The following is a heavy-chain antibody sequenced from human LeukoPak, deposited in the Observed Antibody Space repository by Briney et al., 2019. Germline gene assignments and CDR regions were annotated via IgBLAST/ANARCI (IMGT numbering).Heavy chain of an antibody. D-gene: IGHD3-22*01. J-gene: IGHJ3*02. Sequence: GASVKVSCKASGYTFTDYYMHWVRQAPGQGLEWMRWIDPSSGGTNYAQKFQGRVTVTRDTSISTAYMDLSRLRSDDTAVYYCARAGVWDYSDSSGYHNAAFDIWGQGTMVTVSS. V-gene: IGHV1-2*02. CDR2: IDPSSGGT. CDR1: GYTFTDYY. CDR3: ARAGVWDYSDSSGYHNAAFDI.